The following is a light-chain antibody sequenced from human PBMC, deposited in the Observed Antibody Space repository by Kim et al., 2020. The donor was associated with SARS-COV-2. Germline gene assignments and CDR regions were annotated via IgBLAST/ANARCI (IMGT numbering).Light chain of an antibody. V-gene: IGLV3-9*01. J-gene: IGLJ2*01. CDR2: RDS. Sequence: VSVALGQTARITCGGNNIGSKNVHWYQQKPGQAPVLVIYRDSNRPSGIPERFSGSNSGNTATLTISRAQAGDEADYYCQVWDSSTLFGGGTKVTVL. CDR3: QVWDSSTL. CDR1: NIGSKN.